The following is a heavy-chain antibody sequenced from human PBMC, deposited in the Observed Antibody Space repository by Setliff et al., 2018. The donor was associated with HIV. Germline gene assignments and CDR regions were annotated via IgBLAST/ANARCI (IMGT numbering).Heavy chain of an antibody. CDR1: GFTFSSNS. CDR3: ASWHITVGGTFDC. CDR2: ISSSSDII. J-gene: IGHJ4*02. D-gene: IGHD6-19*01. Sequence: GGSLRLSCAASGFTFSSNSMSWVRQAPGKGPEWISYISSSSDIINYADSVKGRFTISRDNAKNSLFLQMDSLRAEDTSVYFCASWHITVGGTFDCWGQGTLVTVSS. V-gene: IGHV3-48*04.